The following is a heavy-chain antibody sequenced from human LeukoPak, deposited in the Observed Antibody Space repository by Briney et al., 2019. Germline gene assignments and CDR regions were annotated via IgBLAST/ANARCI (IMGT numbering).Heavy chain of an antibody. CDR3: ARFRGQRTYYYYGMDV. J-gene: IGHJ6*02. D-gene: IGHD1-1*01. Sequence: ASVKVSCKASGYTFTSYDINWVRQATGQGLEWMGWMNPNSGNTGYAQKFQGRVTMTRNTSISTAYMELSSLRSEDTAVYYCARFRGQRTYYYYGMDVWGQGTTVTVSS. CDR1: GYTFTSYD. V-gene: IGHV1-8*01. CDR2: MNPNSGNT.